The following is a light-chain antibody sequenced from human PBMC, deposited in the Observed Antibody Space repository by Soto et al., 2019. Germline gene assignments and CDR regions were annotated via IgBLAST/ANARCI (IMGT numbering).Light chain of an antibody. V-gene: IGKV2-28*01. Sequence: IVMTQSPPSLPVTPGEPASISFRSSQSLLHYNGHNFLNWYLQKPGQSPQVLIYLGSNRASGVPDRFSGSGSGTDFTLKISRVEAEDVGVYYCMQALQTPITFGQGTRLEIK. CDR2: LGS. CDR1: QSLLHYNGHNF. CDR3: MQALQTPIT. J-gene: IGKJ5*01.